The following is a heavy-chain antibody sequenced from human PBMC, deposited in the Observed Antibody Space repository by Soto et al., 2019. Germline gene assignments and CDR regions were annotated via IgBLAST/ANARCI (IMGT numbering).Heavy chain of an antibody. V-gene: IGHV1-69*13. Sequence: ASVKVSCKASGGTFSSYAISWVRQAPGQGLEWMGGIIPIFGTANYAQKFQGRVTITADESTSTAYMELSSLRSEDTAVYYCARVPVWWGATARHAFDIWALGTM. D-gene: IGHD1-26*01. CDR3: ARVPVWWGATARHAFDI. CDR1: GGTFSSYA. J-gene: IGHJ3*02. CDR2: IIPIFGTA.